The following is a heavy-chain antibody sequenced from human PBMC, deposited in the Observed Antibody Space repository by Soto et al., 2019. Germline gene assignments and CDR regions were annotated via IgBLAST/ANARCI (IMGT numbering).Heavy chain of an antibody. J-gene: IGHJ6*04. D-gene: IGHD2-8*01. Sequence: SLRLSCAASGFTFNTYGMHWVRQAPGKGLEWVAVISYDGSNKYYADSVKGRFTVSRDNSKNTLYLQMNSLRVADTAVYFCAPLSALNSMVYYYYGMDVWGKGTTVTVSS. V-gene: IGHV3-30*03. CDR1: GFTFNTYG. CDR3: APLSALNSMVYYYYGMDV. CDR2: ISYDGSNK.